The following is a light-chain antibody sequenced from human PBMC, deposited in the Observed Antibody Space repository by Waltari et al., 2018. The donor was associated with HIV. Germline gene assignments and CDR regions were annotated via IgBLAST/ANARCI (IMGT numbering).Light chain of an antibody. Sequence: SYDLTQPPSVSVSPGQTASITCSGDKLGDKYASWYQQKAGQSPVLVIFQDRQRPSGPPDRFSGSNAGNTATLTISGTQAMDEADYDCQAWDSNTAHVLFGGGTKVTVL. J-gene: IGLJ2*01. CDR2: QDR. V-gene: IGLV3-1*01. CDR3: QAWDSNTAHVL. CDR1: KLGDKY.